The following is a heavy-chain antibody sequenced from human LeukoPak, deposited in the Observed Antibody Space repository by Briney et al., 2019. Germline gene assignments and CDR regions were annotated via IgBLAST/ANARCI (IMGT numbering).Heavy chain of an antibody. CDR3: ARRPRSYSSSWIDY. V-gene: IGHV4-31*03. Sequence: PSETLSLTCTVSGGSISSGGYYWSWLRRHPGKGLEWIGYIYYSGSTYYNPSLKSRVTISVDTSKNQFSLKLSSVTAADTAVYYCARRPRSYSSSWIDYWGQGTLVTVSS. J-gene: IGHJ4*02. D-gene: IGHD6-13*01. CDR2: IYYSGST. CDR1: GGSISSGGYY.